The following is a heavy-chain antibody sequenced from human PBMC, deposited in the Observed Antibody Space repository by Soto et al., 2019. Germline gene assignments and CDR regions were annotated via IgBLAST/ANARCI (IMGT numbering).Heavy chain of an antibody. V-gene: IGHV1-18*01. CDR2: ISAYNGNT. D-gene: IGHD6-19*01. CDR3: ARDMYSSGWYWFDP. Sequence: ASVKVSCKASGYTFTSYGISWVRQAPGQGLEWMGWISAYNGNTNYAQKLQGRVTMTTDTFTSTAYMELRSLRSDDTAVYYCARDMYSSGWYWFDPWGQGTLVTVSS. J-gene: IGHJ5*02. CDR1: GYTFTSYG.